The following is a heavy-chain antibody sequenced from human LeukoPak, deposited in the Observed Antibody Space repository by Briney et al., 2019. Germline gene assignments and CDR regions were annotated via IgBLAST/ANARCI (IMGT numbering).Heavy chain of an antibody. V-gene: IGHV1-46*01. Sequence: GASVKVSCKASGYTFTRYSMHWVRQAPGQGLEWMGIINPSGGSTSCAQKFQDRVTMTKDTSTSTVYMELSSLRSEDTAVYYCVRDSSGSCLDYWGQGTLVTVSS. D-gene: IGHD1-26*01. CDR2: INPSGGST. CDR3: VRDSSGSCLDY. J-gene: IGHJ4*02. CDR1: GYTFTRYS.